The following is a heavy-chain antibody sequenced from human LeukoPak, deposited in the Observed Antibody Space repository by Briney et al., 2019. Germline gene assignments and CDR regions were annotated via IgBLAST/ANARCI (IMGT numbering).Heavy chain of an antibody. Sequence: QPGGSLRLSCAASGFTFSSYWMHWVRQAPGKGLVWVSRINSDGSSTSYADSVKGRFTISRDNAKNTLYLQMNSLRAEDTAVYYCARGRAAICSGGSCSTQNNWFDPWGQGTLVTVSS. J-gene: IGHJ5*02. D-gene: IGHD2-15*01. CDR3: ARGRAAICSGGSCSTQNNWFDP. CDR1: GFTFSSYW. CDR2: INSDGSST. V-gene: IGHV3-74*01.